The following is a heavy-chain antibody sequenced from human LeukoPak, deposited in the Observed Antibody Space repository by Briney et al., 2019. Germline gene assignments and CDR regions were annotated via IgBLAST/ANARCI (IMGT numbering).Heavy chain of an antibody. CDR1: GFTVSSSY. Sequence: GGSLRLSCAASGFTVSSSYISWVRQAPGKGLEWVSVIYRGGNTYYADSVKGRFSISRDNSKNTLHLQMNNLRAEDTAVYYCAKTGGPWDWGQGTLVTVSS. CDR2: IYRGGNT. D-gene: IGHD7-27*01. CDR3: AKTGGPWD. V-gene: IGHV3-53*01. J-gene: IGHJ4*02.